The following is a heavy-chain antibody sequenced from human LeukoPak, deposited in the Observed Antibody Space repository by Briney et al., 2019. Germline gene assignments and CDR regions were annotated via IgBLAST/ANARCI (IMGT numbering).Heavy chain of an antibody. CDR1: GFTFSSYA. D-gene: IGHD4-17*01. V-gene: IGHV3-23*01. CDR2: ISGSGGST. CDR3: ANHLDTVTGKDDY. J-gene: IGHJ4*02. Sequence: GGSLRLSCAASGFTFSSYAMSWVRQAPGKGLEWVSAISGSGGSTYYADSVKGRFTISRDNSKSTLYLQMNSLRAEDTAVYYCANHLDTVTGKDDYWGQGTLVTVSS.